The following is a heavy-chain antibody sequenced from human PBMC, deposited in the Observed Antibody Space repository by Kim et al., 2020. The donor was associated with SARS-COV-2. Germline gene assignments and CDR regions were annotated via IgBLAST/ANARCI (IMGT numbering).Heavy chain of an antibody. CDR3: ARAPYLWLRVTPAGEDYLDY. D-gene: IGHD5-12*01. CDR1: GFTFSSYS. CDR2: ISSSSSYI. J-gene: IGHJ4*01. Sequence: GGSLRLSCAASGFTFSSYSMNWVRQAPGKGLEWVSSISSSSSYIYYADSVKGRFTISRDNDKNSLYLQMNSLRAEDTAVYYCARAPYLWLRVTPAGEDYLDYWGHGTLVTVSS. V-gene: IGHV3-21*01.